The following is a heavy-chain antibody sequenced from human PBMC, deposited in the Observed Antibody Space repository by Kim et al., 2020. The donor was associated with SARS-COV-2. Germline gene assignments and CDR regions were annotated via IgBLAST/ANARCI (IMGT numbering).Heavy chain of an antibody. D-gene: IGHD4-17*01. CDR2: INPNSGVT. CDR3: AKSSVTFVDA. Sequence: ASVKVSCKTSGYTFTDYHIHWVRQAPGQVPEWVGWINPNSGVTFLAERFQGRVTMTRDTSISTAYLEWNRLTSDDTAVFYCAKSSVTFVDAWGQGTLVSVSS. J-gene: IGHJ5*02. CDR1: GYTFTDYH. V-gene: IGHV1-2*02.